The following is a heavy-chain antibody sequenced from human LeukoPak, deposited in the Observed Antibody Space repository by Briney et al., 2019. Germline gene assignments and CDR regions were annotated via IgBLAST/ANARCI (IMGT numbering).Heavy chain of an antibody. CDR1: GGSISSYC. CDR3: ARVIHSSGWYDAFDI. CDR2: IYYSGST. V-gene: IGHV4-59*01. D-gene: IGHD6-19*01. J-gene: IGHJ3*02. Sequence: KASETLSLTCTVSGGSISSYCWSWIRQPPGKGLEWIGYIYYSGSTNYNPSLMSRVTIPVDTSKNQFSLKLSSVTATDTAVYYCARVIHSSGWYDAFDIWGQGTMVTVSS.